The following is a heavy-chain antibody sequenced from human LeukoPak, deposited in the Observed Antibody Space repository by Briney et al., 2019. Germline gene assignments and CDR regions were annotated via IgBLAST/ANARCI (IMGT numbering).Heavy chain of an antibody. Sequence: SETLSLTCTVSGGSISSYYWSWIRQPPGKGLEWIGYIYYSGSTNYNPSLKSRVTISVDTSKNQFSLKLSSVTAADTAVYYCARLVDDGEFDYWGQGTLVTVSS. CDR1: GGSISSYY. J-gene: IGHJ4*02. V-gene: IGHV4-59*08. CDR3: ARLVDDGEFDY. CDR2: IYYSGST. D-gene: IGHD5-24*01.